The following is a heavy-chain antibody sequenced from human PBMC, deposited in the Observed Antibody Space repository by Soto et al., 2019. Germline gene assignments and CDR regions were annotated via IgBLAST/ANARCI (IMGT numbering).Heavy chain of an antibody. CDR1: GFIFSSYG. CDR3: ARVALRWDTAMAAFDY. J-gene: IGHJ4*02. Sequence: QVQLVESGGGVVQPGRSLRLSCAASGFIFSSYGMHWVRQAPGKGLEWVAVIWYDGSNKYYADSVKGRFTISRDNSKNTLYLQMNSLRAEDTAVYYCARVALRWDTAMAAFDYWGQGTLVTVSS. D-gene: IGHD5-18*01. CDR2: IWYDGSNK. V-gene: IGHV3-33*01.